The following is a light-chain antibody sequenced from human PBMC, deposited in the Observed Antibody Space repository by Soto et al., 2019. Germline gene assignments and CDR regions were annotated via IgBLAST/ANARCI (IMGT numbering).Light chain of an antibody. J-gene: IGKJ1*01. V-gene: IGKV1-33*01. CDR3: QYYENLLWT. CDR1: QDITNW. CDR2: GAS. Sequence: DIQMTQSPASLSASVGDRVTITCQASQDITNWLNWYQQHPGKAPKLLIYGASNLEPGVPSRFSGSGSGTDFTFTISGLQTEDIATYYCQYYENLLWTFGQGTKVEI.